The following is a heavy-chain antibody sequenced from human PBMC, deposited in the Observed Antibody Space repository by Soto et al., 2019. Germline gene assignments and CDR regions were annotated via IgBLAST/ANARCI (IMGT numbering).Heavy chain of an antibody. V-gene: IGHV3-30*09. CDR1: GFTFSDYP. CDR2: IPSDGVKE. D-gene: IGHD1-7*01. J-gene: IGHJ6*02. Sequence: QEQLVESGGGVVQPGKSLRLSCAASGFTFSDYPIHWVRQAPGKGLEWVAVIPSDGVKEYYADSVKGRFAMSRDNLKNTVYLEMNSLRGEDTAVYHCARGNSGKAWFYGMDVWGQGTTVTVFS. CDR3: ARGNSGKAWFYGMDV.